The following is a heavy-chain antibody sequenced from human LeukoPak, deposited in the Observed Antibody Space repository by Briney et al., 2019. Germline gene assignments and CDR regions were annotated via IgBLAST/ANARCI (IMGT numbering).Heavy chain of an antibody. D-gene: IGHD4-11*01. CDR2: IIPIFGTA. J-gene: IGHJ5*02. CDR3: ARGYFSNYGYWFDP. Sequence: ASVKVSCKASGGTFSSYAISWVRQAPGQGLEWMGGIIPIFGTANYAQKFQDRVTITADKSTSTAYMELSSLRSEDTAVYYCARGYFSNYGYWFDPWGQGTLVTVSS. V-gene: IGHV1-69*06. CDR1: GGTFSSYA.